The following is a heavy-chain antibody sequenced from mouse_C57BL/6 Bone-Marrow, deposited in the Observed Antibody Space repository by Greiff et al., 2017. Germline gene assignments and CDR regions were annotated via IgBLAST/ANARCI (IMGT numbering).Heavy chain of an antibody. Sequence: EVKLMESGGGLVQPGGSMKLSCAASGFTFSDAWMDWVRQSPEKGLEWVAEIRNKANNHATYYAESVKGRFTISRDDSKSSVYLQMNSLRAEDTGIYYCTRLLRYYYAMDYWGQGTSVTVSS. CDR3: TRLLRYYYAMDY. CDR1: GFTFSDAW. CDR2: IRNKANNHAT. D-gene: IGHD1-1*01. J-gene: IGHJ4*01. V-gene: IGHV6-6*01.